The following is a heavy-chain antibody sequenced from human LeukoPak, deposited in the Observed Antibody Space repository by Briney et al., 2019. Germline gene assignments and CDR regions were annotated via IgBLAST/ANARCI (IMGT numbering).Heavy chain of an antibody. D-gene: IGHD1-26*01. CDR1: GGTFSSYA. J-gene: IGHJ4*02. Sequence: SSVKVSCKASGGTFSSYAISWVRQAPGQGLDWMGGIIPIFGTANYAQKFQGRVTITTDESTSTAYMELSSLRSEDTAVYYCATEGEYSGSYFDYWGQGTLVTVSS. CDR3: ATEGEYSGSYFDY. CDR2: IIPIFGTA. V-gene: IGHV1-69*05.